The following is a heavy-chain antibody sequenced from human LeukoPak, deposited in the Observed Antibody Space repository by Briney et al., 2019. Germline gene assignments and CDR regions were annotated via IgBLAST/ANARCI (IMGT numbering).Heavy chain of an antibody. Sequence: PSETLSLTCTVSGGSIRGHYWSWVRQPPGKGLEWIGYIYYSGSTNYNPSLKSRVTISVDTSKNQFSLKLSSVTAADTAVYYCASDRGDYNSSGYYGYFDYWGQGALVTVSS. CDR3: ASDRGDYNSSGYYGYFDY. V-gene: IGHV4-59*11. D-gene: IGHD3-22*01. J-gene: IGHJ4*02. CDR2: IYYSGST. CDR1: GGSIRGHY.